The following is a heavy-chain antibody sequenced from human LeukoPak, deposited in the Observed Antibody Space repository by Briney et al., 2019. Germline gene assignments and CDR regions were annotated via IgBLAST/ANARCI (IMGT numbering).Heavy chain of an antibody. J-gene: IGHJ5*02. V-gene: IGHV1-69*13. D-gene: IGHD3-22*01. Sequence: SVKVSCKASGGTFSSYAISWVRQAPGQGLEWMGGIIPIFGTANYGQKFQGRVTVTADESTSTAYMELSSLRSEDTAVYYCARVESYYYDSSGYYRWFDPWGQGTLVTVSS. CDR3: ARVESYYYDSSGYYRWFDP. CDR1: GGTFSSYA. CDR2: IIPIFGTA.